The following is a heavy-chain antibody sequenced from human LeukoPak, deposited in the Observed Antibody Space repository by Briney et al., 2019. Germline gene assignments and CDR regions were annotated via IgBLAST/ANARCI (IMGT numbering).Heavy chain of an antibody. V-gene: IGHV3-74*01. Sequence: GGSLRLSCAASGFTFSNYWMHWVRQTPGKGLVWVANIETDGTTIHYADSVKGRFTISRDNAENTVYLQMNSLRAEDTGVYHCAREYNGGLDYWGQGTLVTVSS. CDR1: GFTFSNYW. D-gene: IGHD5-12*01. J-gene: IGHJ4*02. CDR3: AREYNGGLDY. CDR2: IETDGTTI.